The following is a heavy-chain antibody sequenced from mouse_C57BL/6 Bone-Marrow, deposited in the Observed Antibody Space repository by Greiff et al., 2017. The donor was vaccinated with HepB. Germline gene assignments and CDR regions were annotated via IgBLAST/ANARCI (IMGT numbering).Heavy chain of an antibody. CDR3: ARHDYDWAWFAY. CDR2: INSDGGST. CDR1: EYEFPSHD. V-gene: IGHV5-2*01. J-gene: IGHJ3*01. Sequence: EVMLVESGGGLVQPGESLKLSCESNEYEFPSHDMSWVSKTPEKRLELVAAINSDGGSTYYPDTMERRFIISRDNTKKTLYLQMSSLRSEDTALYDCARHDYDWAWFAYWGQGTLVTVSA. D-gene: IGHD2-4*01.